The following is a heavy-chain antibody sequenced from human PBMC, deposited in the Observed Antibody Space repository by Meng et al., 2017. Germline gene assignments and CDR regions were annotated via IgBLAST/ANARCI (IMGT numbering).Heavy chain of an antibody. V-gene: IGHV4-61*01. D-gene: IGHD4-17*01. CDR3: ARDVGGDYETLFDY. CDR2: IVYSGST. CDR1: GGSVGSGNYY. Sequence: QVQWTESGPGLLRPSETLSLTCTVSGGSVGSGNYYWSWIRQPPGKGLEWIGYIVYSGSTTYNPSLKTRVTISVDTSKNQFSLKLTSVTAADTAVYFCARDVGGDYETLFDYWGQGTLVTVSS. J-gene: IGHJ4*02.